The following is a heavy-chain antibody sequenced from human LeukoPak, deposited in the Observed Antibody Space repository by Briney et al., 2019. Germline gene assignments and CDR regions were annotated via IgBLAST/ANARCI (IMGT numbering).Heavy chain of an antibody. CDR1: GFTFSSYG. V-gene: IGHV3-33*01. CDR2: IWYDGSNK. Sequence: GGSLRLSCAASGFTFSSYGMHWVRQAPGKGLEWVAVIWYDGSNKYYADSVKGRFTISRDNSKNTLYLQMNSLRAEDTAVCYCARGSSSRVPYYGMDVWGQGTTVTVSS. CDR3: ARGSSSRVPYYGMDV. J-gene: IGHJ6*02. D-gene: IGHD6-13*01.